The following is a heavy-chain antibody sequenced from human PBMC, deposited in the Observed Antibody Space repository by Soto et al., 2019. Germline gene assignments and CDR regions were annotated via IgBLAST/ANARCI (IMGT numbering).Heavy chain of an antibody. Sequence: GGSLRLSCAASGFTFDDYAMNWVRQAPGKGPEWVSGISWNSGKIGYADFVKDRFTISRDNARNSLHLQMNSLRAEDTALYFCVKDERYSSSSNFDYWGQGTLVTVSS. J-gene: IGHJ4*02. CDR2: ISWNSGKI. D-gene: IGHD6-6*01. V-gene: IGHV3-9*01. CDR3: VKDERYSSSSNFDY. CDR1: GFTFDDYA.